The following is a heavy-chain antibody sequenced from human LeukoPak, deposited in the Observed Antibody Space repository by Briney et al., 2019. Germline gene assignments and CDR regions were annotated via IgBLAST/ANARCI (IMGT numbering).Heavy chain of an antibody. CDR1: GFTFNSYI. D-gene: IGHD3-22*01. CDR2: ISSTSSYI. V-gene: IGHV3-21*01. CDR3: ARGSSGYSYSDY. J-gene: IGHJ4*02. Sequence: GGSLRLSCAASGFTFNSYIMNWVRQAPGKGLEWVSSISSTSSYIYYADSVKGRFTISRDNAKNSLYLQMNSLRAEDTAVYYCARGSSGYSYSDYWGQGTLVTVSS.